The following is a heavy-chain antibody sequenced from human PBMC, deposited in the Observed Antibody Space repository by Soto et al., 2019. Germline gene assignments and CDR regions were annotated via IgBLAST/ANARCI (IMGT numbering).Heavy chain of an antibody. CDR3: ALQQAVAGTTNWFDP. J-gene: IGHJ5*02. V-gene: IGHV3-23*01. CDR1: GFTFSNAW. D-gene: IGHD6-19*01. Sequence: GGSLRLSCAASGFTFSNAWMNWVRQAPGNGLEWVSAISGSGGSTYYADSVKGRFTISRDNSKNTLYLQMNSLRAEDTAVYYCALQQAVAGTTNWFDPWGQGTLVTVSS. CDR2: ISGSGGST.